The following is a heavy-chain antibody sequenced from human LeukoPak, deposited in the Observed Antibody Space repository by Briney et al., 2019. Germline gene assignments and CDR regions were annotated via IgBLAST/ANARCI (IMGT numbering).Heavy chain of an antibody. V-gene: IGHV3-21*01. CDR3: ARDFFPIAVAGTFDY. D-gene: IGHD6-19*01. Sequence: PGGSLRLSCAASGFTFSSYSMNWVRQAPGKGLEWVSSISSSSSYIYYADPVKGRFTISRDNAKNSLYLQMNSLRAEDTAVYYCARDFFPIAVAGTFDYWGQGTLVTVSS. CDR2: ISSSSSYI. CDR1: GFTFSSYS. J-gene: IGHJ4*02.